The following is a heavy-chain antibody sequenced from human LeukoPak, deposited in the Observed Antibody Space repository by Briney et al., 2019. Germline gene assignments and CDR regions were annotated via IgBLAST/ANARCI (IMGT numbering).Heavy chain of an antibody. J-gene: IGHJ4*02. CDR3: ARTLLGIDYGSGSYDFDY. D-gene: IGHD3-10*01. CDR1: GGSISSGSYD. Sequence: SETLSLTCTVSGGSISSGSYDWSWIRQPAGKGLEWIGRIYTSGSTNYNPSLKSRVTISVDTSKNQFSLKLSSVTAADTAVYYCARTLLGIDYGSGSYDFDYWGQGTLVTVSS. V-gene: IGHV4-61*02. CDR2: IYTSGST.